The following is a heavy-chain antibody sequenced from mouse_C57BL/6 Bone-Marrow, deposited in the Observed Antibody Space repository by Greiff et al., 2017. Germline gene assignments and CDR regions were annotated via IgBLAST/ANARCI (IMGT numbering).Heavy chain of an antibody. V-gene: IGHV1-47*01. CDR1: GYTFTTYP. D-gene: IGHD2-3*01. CDR2: FHPYHDDT. Sequence: VQLVESGAELVKPGASVKMSCKASGYTFTTYPIEWMKQNHGKSLEWIGNFHPYHDDTKYNEKFKGKATLTVEKSSSTVYLELSRLTSDDSAVYYCAIGGWKGYFDVWGTGTTVTVSS. CDR3: AIGGWKGYFDV. J-gene: IGHJ1*03.